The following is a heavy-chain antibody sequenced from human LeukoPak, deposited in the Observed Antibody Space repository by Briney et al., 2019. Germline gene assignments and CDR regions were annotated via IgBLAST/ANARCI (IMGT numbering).Heavy chain of an antibody. CDR2: ISGSGGST. V-gene: IGHV3-23*01. CDR1: GFTFSSYA. D-gene: IGHD3-3*01. CDR3: AKTYSDFWSGYYTVDYYMDV. Sequence: GGSLRLSCAASGFTFSSYAMSWVRQAPGKGLEWVSAISGSGGSTYYADSVKGRFTISRDNSKNTLYLQMNSLRAEDTAVYYCAKTYSDFWSGYYTVDYYMDVWGKRTAVTVS. J-gene: IGHJ6*03.